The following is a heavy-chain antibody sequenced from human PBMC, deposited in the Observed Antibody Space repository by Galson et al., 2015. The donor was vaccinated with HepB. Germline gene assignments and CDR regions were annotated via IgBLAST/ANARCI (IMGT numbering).Heavy chain of an antibody. Sequence: SLRLSCAASGFTFRKYAMHWVRQAPAKGLEWVAIMSYDGSNKYYADSVKGRFTISRDNSKNTLYLQLNSLRAEDSAVYYCAREGYRQISHHALYEWGQGALVTVAS. D-gene: IGHD5-24*01. V-gene: IGHV3-30-3*01. J-gene: IGHJ4*02. CDR3: AREGYRQISHHALYE. CDR2: MSYDGSNK. CDR1: GFTFRKYA.